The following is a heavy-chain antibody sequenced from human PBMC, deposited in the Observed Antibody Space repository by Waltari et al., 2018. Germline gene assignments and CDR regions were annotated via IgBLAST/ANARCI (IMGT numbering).Heavy chain of an antibody. D-gene: IGHD6-13*01. CDR3: ARIAAAVAYYYYGMDV. Sequence: QVQLQQWGAGLLKPSETLSLTCAVYGGSFSGYYWSWIRQPPGKGLEWIGETNQEGRTNHHPALKSRGTISVDTYTNQFSLKLSSVPAADTAVDYCARIAAAVAYYYYGMDVWGQGTTVTVSS. V-gene: IGHV4-34*01. CDR2: TNQEGRT. CDR1: GGSFSGYY. J-gene: IGHJ6*02.